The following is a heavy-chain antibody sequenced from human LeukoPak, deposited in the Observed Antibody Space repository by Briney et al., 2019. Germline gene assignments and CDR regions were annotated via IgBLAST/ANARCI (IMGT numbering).Heavy chain of an antibody. V-gene: IGHV4-61*02. J-gene: IGHJ4*02. CDR2: IYTNGRT. CDR3: ARATNNQYDYLYFDS. CDR1: GGSISSGDYY. Sequence: PSQPLSLTCTVSGGSISSGDYYWRWIRQPAGKGLEWIGRIYTNGRTIYSPSPKSRLTIPLDTSKNQFSLKLSSVTAADTAVYYCARATNNQYDYLYFDSWGQGTLVTVSS. D-gene: IGHD5-12*01.